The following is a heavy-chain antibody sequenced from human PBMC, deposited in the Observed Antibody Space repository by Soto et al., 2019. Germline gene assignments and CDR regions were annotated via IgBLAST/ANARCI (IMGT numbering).Heavy chain of an antibody. CDR2: IRGKAYGGTT. V-gene: IGHV3-49*03. Sequence: GGSLRLSCTASGFTFGDYAMSWFRQAPGKGLEWVGFIRGKAYGGTTEYAASVKGRFTISRDDSKSIAYLQMNSLKTEDTAVYYCTRELGDIVVVVAATAPYYWGQGTLVPVSS. D-gene: IGHD2-15*01. J-gene: IGHJ4*02. CDR1: GFTFGDYA. CDR3: TRELGDIVVVVAATAPYY.